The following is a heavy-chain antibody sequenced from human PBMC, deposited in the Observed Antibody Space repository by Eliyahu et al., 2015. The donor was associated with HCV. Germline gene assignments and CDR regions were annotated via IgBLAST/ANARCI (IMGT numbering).Heavy chain of an antibody. V-gene: IGHV3-23*01. J-gene: IGHJ2*01. CDR1: GFTFSXXD. D-gene: IGHD4/OR15-4a*01. CDR2: XXFAGGTT. Sequence: EVQLLESGGGLIQPGGSLRLXCAASGFTFSXXDMSWVRLAPGKGVXWVSAXXFAGGTTYXDSAKDRFTISRDNSKNVLFLQMNSLRADDTAVYFCAKVLTSWYFDLWGRGTLVTVSS. CDR3: AKVLTSWYFDL.